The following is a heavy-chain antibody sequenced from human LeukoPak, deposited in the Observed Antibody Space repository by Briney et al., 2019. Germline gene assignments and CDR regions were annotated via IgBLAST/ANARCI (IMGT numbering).Heavy chain of an antibody. CDR2: ISYDGSNK. J-gene: IGHJ4*02. CDR3: ARDGAQDIVVVPAAAGYLDY. CDR1: GFTFSSYA. Sequence: GGSLRLSCAASGFTFSSYAMHWVRQAPGKGLEWVAVISYDGSNKYYADSVKGRFTISRDNSKNTLYLQMNSLRAEDTAVYYCARDGAQDIVVVPAAAGYLDYWGQGTLVTVSS. D-gene: IGHD2-2*01. V-gene: IGHV3-30*04.